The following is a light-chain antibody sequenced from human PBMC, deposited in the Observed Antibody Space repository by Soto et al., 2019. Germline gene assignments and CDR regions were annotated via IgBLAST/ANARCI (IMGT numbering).Light chain of an antibody. Sequence: QSVLTQPASVSGSPGQSITISCTGTSSDVGSYNLVSWYQQHPGKAPKLMIYEGSKRPSGVSNRFSGSKSGNTASLTISGLQAEDEADYYCCSYXGSSTYVFGTGTKVTVL. CDR1: SSDVGSYNL. V-gene: IGLV2-23*01. CDR2: EGS. CDR3: CSYXGSSTYV. J-gene: IGLJ1*01.